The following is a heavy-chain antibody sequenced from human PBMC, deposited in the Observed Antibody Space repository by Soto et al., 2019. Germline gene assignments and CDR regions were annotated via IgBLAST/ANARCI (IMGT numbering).Heavy chain of an antibody. J-gene: IGHJ4*02. Sequence: PGGSLRLSCAASGFTFSSYAMSWVRQAPGKGLEWVSAISGSGGSTYYADSVKGRFTISRDNSKNTLYLQMNSLRAEDTAVYYCANKYFDSSSWYFDYWGQGTLVTVSS. CDR1: GFTFSSYA. D-gene: IGHD6-13*01. V-gene: IGHV3-23*01. CDR3: ANKYFDSSSWYFDY. CDR2: ISGSGGST.